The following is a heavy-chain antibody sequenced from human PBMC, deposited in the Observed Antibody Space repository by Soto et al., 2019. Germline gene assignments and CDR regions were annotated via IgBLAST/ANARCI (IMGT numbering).Heavy chain of an antibody. CDR2: IYYSGTT. V-gene: IGHV4-31*03. Sequence: QVQLQESGPGLVKSSQTLSLTCTVSGGSISSGGYYWSWIRQHPGKGLQCIGYIYYSGTTYYNPSFKSRLTISIDRSKNQFSLNLSSVTAADTAVYYCASLRAYNFGVWGQGTLVTVSS. J-gene: IGHJ4*02. CDR3: ASLRAYNFGV. D-gene: IGHD1-1*01. CDR1: GGSISSGGYY.